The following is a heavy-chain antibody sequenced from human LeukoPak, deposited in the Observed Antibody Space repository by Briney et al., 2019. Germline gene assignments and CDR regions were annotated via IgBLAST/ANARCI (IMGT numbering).Heavy chain of an antibody. D-gene: IGHD6-13*01. CDR2: ISTRGSTE. CDR1: GFTFSSYE. Sequence: GGSLRLSCAASGFTFSSYEMNWVRQAPGKGLECVSYISTRGSTEYYADSVKGRFTISRDNAKNSLYLQMNSLRAEDTAVYYCASIPGYSSSFDAWGQGTLVTVSS. J-gene: IGHJ4*02. CDR3: ASIPGYSSSFDA. V-gene: IGHV3-48*03.